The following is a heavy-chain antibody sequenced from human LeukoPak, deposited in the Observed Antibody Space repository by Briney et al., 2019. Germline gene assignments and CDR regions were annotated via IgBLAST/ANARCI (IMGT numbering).Heavy chain of an antibody. D-gene: IGHD3-22*01. V-gene: IGHV3-13*01. Sequence: GGSLRLSCAASGFTFSSYDMHWVRQATGKGLEWVSAIGTAGDTYYPGSVKGRFTISRENAKNSLYLQMNSLRAGDTAVYYCARGDGYDSGGYYFGGFDPWGQGTLVTVSS. CDR3: ARGDGYDSGGYYFGGFDP. CDR1: GFTFSSYD. J-gene: IGHJ5*02. CDR2: IGTAGDT.